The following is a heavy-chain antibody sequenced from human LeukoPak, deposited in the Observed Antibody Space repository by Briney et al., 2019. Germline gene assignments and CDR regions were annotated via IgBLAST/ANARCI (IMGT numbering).Heavy chain of an antibody. D-gene: IGHD3-10*01. V-gene: IGHV3-7*01. CDR3: ARSPPMVRGVTYFDY. J-gene: IGHJ4*02. CDR1: GFTFSTYW. Sequence: GGSLRLSCAASGFTFSTYWMSWVRQAPGKGLEWVTNIRQDGSKIYYVDSVKGRFTISRDNAKNSLYLQMNSLRAEDTAVYYCARSPPMVRGVTYFDYWGQGTLVTVSS. CDR2: IRQDGSKI.